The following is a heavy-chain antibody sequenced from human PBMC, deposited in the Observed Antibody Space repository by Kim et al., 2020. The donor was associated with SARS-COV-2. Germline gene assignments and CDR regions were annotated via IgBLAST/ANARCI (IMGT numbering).Heavy chain of an antibody. J-gene: IGHJ3*02. CDR2: ISAYNGNT. V-gene: IGHV1-18*01. D-gene: IGHD3-10*01. CDR1: GYTFTSYG. Sequence: ASVKVSCKASGYTFTSYGISWVRQAPGQGLEWMGWISAYNGNTNYAQKLQGRVTMTTDTSTSTAYMELRSLRSDDTAVYYCARALRGGFGEFSDAFDIWGQGTMVTVSS. CDR3: ARALRGGFGEFSDAFDI.